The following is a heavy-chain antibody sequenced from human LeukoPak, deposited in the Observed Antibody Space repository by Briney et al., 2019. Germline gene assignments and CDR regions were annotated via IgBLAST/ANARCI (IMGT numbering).Heavy chain of an antibody. V-gene: IGHV3-7*01. D-gene: IGHD2-15*01. CDR3: ARGGGLNTKFDY. CDR1: GYTFRNYW. J-gene: IGHJ4*02. CDR2: TKPDGSAE. Sequence: KPGGSLRLSCAASGYTFRNYWMGWVRQAPGKGLEWEANTKPDGSAESYADSVRGRFTTSRDNANNFLYLQMNSLRAEDRAVYCCARGGGLNTKFDYWGQGTLVTVSS.